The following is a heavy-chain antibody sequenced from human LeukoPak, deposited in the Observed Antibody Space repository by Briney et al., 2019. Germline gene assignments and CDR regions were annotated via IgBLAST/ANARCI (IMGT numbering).Heavy chain of an antibody. V-gene: IGHV3-30*04. Sequence: GGSLRLSCAASGFTFSSYAMHWVRQAPGKGLEWVAVISYDGSNKYYADSVKGRFTISRDNSKNTLYLQMNSLRAEDTAVYCCAKDYSSGEPLPGYWGQGTLVTVSS. D-gene: IGHD6-19*01. CDR2: ISYDGSNK. CDR3: AKDYSSGEPLPGY. CDR1: GFTFSSYA. J-gene: IGHJ4*02.